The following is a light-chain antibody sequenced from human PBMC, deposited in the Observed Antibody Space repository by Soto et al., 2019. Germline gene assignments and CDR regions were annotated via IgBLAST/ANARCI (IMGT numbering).Light chain of an antibody. J-gene: IGLJ2*01. CDR3: SSYTSSSTLV. CDR1: SSDVGGYNY. V-gene: IGLV2-14*01. Sequence: QSALTQPASVSGSPGQSITISCTGTSSDVGGYNYVSWYQQNPGKAPKIMIYGDSNRPSGVSNRLSGSKSGNTASLTISGLQPEDEADYYCSSYTSSSTLVFGGGTKLTVL. CDR2: GDS.